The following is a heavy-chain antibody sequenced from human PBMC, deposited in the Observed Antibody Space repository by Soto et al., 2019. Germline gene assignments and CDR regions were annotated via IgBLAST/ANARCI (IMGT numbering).Heavy chain of an antibody. CDR2: IYPGDSDT. J-gene: IGHJ6*02. D-gene: IGHD2-2*01. V-gene: IGHV5-51*01. Sequence: GESLKISCKGSGYSFTSYWIGWVRQMPGKGLEWMGIIYPGDSDTRYSPSFQGQVTISADKSISTAYLQWSSLKASDTAMYYCARHYCSSTSCYPVYYYYYGMDVWGQGTTVTAP. CDR1: GYSFTSYW. CDR3: ARHYCSSTSCYPVYYYYYGMDV.